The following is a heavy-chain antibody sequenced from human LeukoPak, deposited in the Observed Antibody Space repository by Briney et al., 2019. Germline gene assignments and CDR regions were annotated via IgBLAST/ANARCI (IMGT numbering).Heavy chain of an antibody. J-gene: IGHJ4*02. CDR1: GFVFSSYW. CDR3: ARGDDESLDH. V-gene: IGHV3-74*01. D-gene: IGHD3-16*01. CDR2: IYTDGSYT. Sequence: GGSLRLSCAASGFVFSSYWMHWVRQAPGKGLVRVSRIYTDGSYTNYADSVKGRFTISRDNAKNTLSLHMNSLRAEGMAVYYCARGDDESLDHWGQGTLVTVSS.